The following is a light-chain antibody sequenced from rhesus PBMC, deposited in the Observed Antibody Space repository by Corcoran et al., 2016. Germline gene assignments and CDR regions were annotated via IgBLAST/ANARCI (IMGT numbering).Light chain of an antibody. J-gene: IGKJ1*01. CDR1: SSVSTRH. CDR2: RTS. V-gene: IGKV3-35*01. CDR3: QQGTNSPT. Sequence: EIVLTQSPTSMAVSQGERVTISCTASSSVSTRHLHWYQQKPGFPPRLLVSRTSILTSGVPARFRGSGSGTSYTLTISSMEAEGAANYYCQQGTNSPTFGQGTKVEIK.